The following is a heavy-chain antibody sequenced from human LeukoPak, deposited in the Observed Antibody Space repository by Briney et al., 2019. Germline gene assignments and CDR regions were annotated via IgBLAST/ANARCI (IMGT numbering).Heavy chain of an antibody. J-gene: IGHJ4*02. CDR3: ARDRDGYNPYFDY. Sequence: ASVTVSCKASGYTFTGYYMHWVRQAPGQGLEWVGWINPNSGGTNYAQKFQGRVTMTRDTSISTAYMELSRLRSDDTAVYYCARDRDGYNPYFDYWGQGTLVTVSS. D-gene: IGHD5-24*01. CDR1: GYTFTGYY. V-gene: IGHV1-2*02. CDR2: INPNSGGT.